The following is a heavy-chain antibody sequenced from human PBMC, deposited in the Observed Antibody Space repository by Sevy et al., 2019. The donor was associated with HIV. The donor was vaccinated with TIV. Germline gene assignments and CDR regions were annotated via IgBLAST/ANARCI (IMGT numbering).Heavy chain of an antibody. CDR2: ISAYNGNT. Sequence: ASVKVSCKASGYTFTSYGISWVRQAPGQGLEWMGWISAYNGNTNYAQKLQGRVTMTTDTSTSTAYMELMSLRSDDTAVYYCARAPYYDFWSGYFGNYGMDVWGQGTTVTVSS. CDR1: GYTFTSYG. V-gene: IGHV1-18*01. CDR3: ARAPYYDFWSGYFGNYGMDV. J-gene: IGHJ6*02. D-gene: IGHD3-3*01.